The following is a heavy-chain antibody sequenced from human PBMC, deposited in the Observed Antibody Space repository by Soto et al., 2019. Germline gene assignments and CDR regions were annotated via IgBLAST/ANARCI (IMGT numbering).Heavy chain of an antibody. CDR3: ARVHQNSWSGYSRADFDL. CDR1: GCPFSSDS. V-gene: IGHV3-21*01. Sequence: GGALRLSCAGSGCPFSSDSMNWVRQAPGKGREWVSSISSSSSYRYYADSVKGRFNISRDHDKNSMYLKMTSLRDEDTAVYYCARVHQNSWSGYSRADFDLRGQGTIVT. CDR2: ISSSSSYR. D-gene: IGHD3-3*01. J-gene: IGHJ3*01.